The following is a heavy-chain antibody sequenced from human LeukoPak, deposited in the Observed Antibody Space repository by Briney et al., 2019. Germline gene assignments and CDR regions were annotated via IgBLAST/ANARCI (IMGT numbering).Heavy chain of an antibody. Sequence: SETLSLTCTVSGGSISGSSYYWGWIRQPPGKGLEWIGYIYYSGSTYYNPSLKSRVTISVDTSKNQFSLKLSSVTAADTAVYYCASVSGSHTGFEFDYWGQGNLVTVSS. V-gene: IGHV4-39*01. CDR1: GGSISGSSYY. D-gene: IGHD1-26*01. CDR3: ASVSGSHTGFEFDY. CDR2: IYYSGST. J-gene: IGHJ4*02.